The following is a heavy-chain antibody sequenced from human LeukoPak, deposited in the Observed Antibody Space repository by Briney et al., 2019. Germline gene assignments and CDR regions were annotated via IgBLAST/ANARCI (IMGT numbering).Heavy chain of an antibody. CDR1: GFTFSSYS. Sequence: KTGGSLRLSCAASGFTFSSYSMNWIRQPPGKGLEWIGYIYTSGSTNYNPSLKSRVTISVDTSKNQFSLKLSSVTAADTAVYYCARRRRDGYNYSWYFDLWGRGTLVTVSS. J-gene: IGHJ2*01. D-gene: IGHD5-24*01. V-gene: IGHV4-4*09. CDR3: ARRRRDGYNYSWYFDL. CDR2: IYTSGST.